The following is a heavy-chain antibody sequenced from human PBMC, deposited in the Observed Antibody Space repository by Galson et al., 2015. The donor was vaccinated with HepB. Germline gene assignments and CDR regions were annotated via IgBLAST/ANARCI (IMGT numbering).Heavy chain of an antibody. J-gene: IGHJ4*02. Sequence: SVKVSCKASGGTFSNYAISWVRQAPGQGLEWMGGITPIFGRANYAQKFQGRVTITADESTSTAYMELSSLRSDDTAVYYCARDLDTAMVPSAFDIWGQGTLVTVSS. CDR2: ITPIFGRA. CDR1: GGTFSNYA. CDR3: ARDLDTAMVPSAFDI. D-gene: IGHD5-18*01. V-gene: IGHV1-69*13.